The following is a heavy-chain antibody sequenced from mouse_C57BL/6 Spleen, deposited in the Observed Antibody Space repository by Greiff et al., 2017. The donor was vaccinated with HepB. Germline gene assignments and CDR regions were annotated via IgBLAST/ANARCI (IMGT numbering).Heavy chain of an antibody. J-gene: IGHJ4*01. D-gene: IGHD1-1*01. CDR2: INYDGSST. CDR1: GFTFSDYY. V-gene: IGHV5-16*01. Sequence: EVKVEESEGGLVQPGSSMKLSCTASGFTFSDYYMAWVRQVPEKGLEWVANINYDGSSTYYLDSLKSRFIISRDNAKNILYLQMSSLKSEDTATYYCARGGSSYPYYAMDYWGQGTSVTVSS. CDR3: ARGGSSYPYYAMDY.